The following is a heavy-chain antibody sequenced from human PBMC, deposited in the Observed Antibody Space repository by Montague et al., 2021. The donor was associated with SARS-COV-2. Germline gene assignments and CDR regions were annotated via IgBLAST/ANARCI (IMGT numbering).Heavy chain of an antibody. D-gene: IGHD1-7*01. CDR2: ITGSGGTT. CDR3: AKHRTGTTPFDY. Sequence: SLRLSCAASGFTFSSYAMSWVRQAPGKGLEWVSEITGSGGTTYYADSVKGRFTISRDNSKYTLFLQMHSLRAEDTAIYYCAKHRTGTTPFDYWGQGTLVTGSS. CDR1: GFTFSSYA. J-gene: IGHJ4*02. V-gene: IGHV3-23*01.